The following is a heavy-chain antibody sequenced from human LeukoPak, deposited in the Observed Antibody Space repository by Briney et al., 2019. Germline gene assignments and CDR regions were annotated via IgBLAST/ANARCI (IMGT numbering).Heavy chain of an antibody. V-gene: IGHV5-51*01. Sequence: RGESLKISCKGSGYSFTSNWIGWVRQMPGKGLEWMGIIYPGDSDTRYSPSFQGQVTISADKSISTAYLQWSSLKASDTAMYYCARSPRQQLVVLAFDIWGQGAMVTVSS. D-gene: IGHD6-13*01. J-gene: IGHJ3*02. CDR3: ARSPRQQLVVLAFDI. CDR2: IYPGDSDT. CDR1: GYSFTSNW.